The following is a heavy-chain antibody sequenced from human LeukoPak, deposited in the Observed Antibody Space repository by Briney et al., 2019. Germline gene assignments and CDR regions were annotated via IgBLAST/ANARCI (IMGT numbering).Heavy chain of an antibody. CDR1: GFIFDDYG. CDR3: VRDLRTDYAFDY. D-gene: IGHD4/OR15-4a*01. V-gene: IGHV3-20*04. Sequence: PGGSLRLSCAASGFIFDDYGMTWVRQGPGKGLEWVSGINWDGYSTGYADSVRGRFTISRDNAKSTLYLQMNSLRPEDTALYYCVRDLRTDYAFDYWGQGTLLTVSS. J-gene: IGHJ4*02. CDR2: INWDGYST.